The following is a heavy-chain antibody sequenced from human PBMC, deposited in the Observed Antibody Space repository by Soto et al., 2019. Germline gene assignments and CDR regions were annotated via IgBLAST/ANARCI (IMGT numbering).Heavy chain of an antibody. D-gene: IGHD3-16*01. J-gene: IGHJ4*02. Sequence: EVQLVESGGGLVKPGGSLRLSCAASGFAFTNAWMNWVRQAPGKGLEWVGRITRTTDRGTTDDAAPVKGRFTISRDDSKNTLYLQMNSLKTEDTAVYYCSTGLGTYYSRFDYWGLGTLVTVSS. V-gene: IGHV3-15*07. CDR3: STGLGTYYSRFDY. CDR1: GFAFTNAW. CDR2: ITRTTDRGTT.